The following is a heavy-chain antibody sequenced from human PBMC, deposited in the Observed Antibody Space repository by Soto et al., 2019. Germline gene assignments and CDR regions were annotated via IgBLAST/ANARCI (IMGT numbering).Heavy chain of an antibody. CDR3: ARSTDIWFGEPIAPFDY. D-gene: IGHD3-10*01. V-gene: IGHV4-34*01. CDR2: INHSGST. J-gene: IGHJ4*02. Sequence: SETLSLTCAVYGGSFSGYYWSWIRQPPGKGLEWIGEINHSGSTNYNPSLKSRVTISVDTSKNQFSLKLSSVTAADTAVYYCARSTDIWFGEPIAPFDYWGQGTLVTVSS. CDR1: GGSFSGYY.